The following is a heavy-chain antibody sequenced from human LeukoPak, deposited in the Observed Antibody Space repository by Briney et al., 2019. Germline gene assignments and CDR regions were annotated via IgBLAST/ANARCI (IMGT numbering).Heavy chain of an antibody. J-gene: IGHJ4*02. CDR2: ISYDGSST. CDR1: GFTFSTYW. Sequence: GGSLRLSYVASGFTFSTYWMHWVRQAPGKGLVWVSRISYDGSSTNYADSVKGRFSISRDNAKNTVYLQMNSLRAEDTAVYYCAREAAVAGIYFDSWGQGTLVTVSS. CDR3: AREAAVAGIYFDS. D-gene: IGHD6-19*01. V-gene: IGHV3-74*01.